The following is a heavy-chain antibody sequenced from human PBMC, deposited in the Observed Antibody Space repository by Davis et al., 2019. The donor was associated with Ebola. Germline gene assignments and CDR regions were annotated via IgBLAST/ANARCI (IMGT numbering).Heavy chain of an antibody. CDR3: TRGRGGSSWELY. V-gene: IGHV3-53*01. Sequence: GESLKISCAASGFNVSGNYMSWVRQAPGKGLEWVAVIYRGGNTYYADSVKGRFTISRDNSKDTVQLQMNSLRVEDTAVYYCTRGRGGSSWELYWGQGTLVTVSS. CDR1: GFNVSGNY. CDR2: IYRGGNT. D-gene: IGHD6-13*01. J-gene: IGHJ4*02.